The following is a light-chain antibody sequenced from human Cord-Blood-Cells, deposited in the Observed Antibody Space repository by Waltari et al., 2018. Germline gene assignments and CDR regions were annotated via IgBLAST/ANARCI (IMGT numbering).Light chain of an antibody. CDR1: QGISSY. V-gene: IGKV1-8*01. CDR2: AAS. Sequence: AIRMTQSPSSFSASTGDRVTITCRASQGISSYLAWYQQKPGKAPKLPIYAASTLQSGVPSRFSGSGSGTDFTLTISCLQSEDFATYYCQQYYSYPITFGQGTRLEIK. CDR3: QQYYSYPIT. J-gene: IGKJ5*01.